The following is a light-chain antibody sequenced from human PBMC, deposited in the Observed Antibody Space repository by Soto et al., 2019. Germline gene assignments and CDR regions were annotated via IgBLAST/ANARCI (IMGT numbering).Light chain of an antibody. CDR1: QSVSTS. Sequence: TVLTQSPVTLALSPGESAVLSCRASQSVSTSLAWYQHKPGQAPRLFIYDASKRAPGIPARFTGSGSGTDFTLTISSLEPEDIAVYYCQVRDVWPSFGQGTKVEIK. V-gene: IGKV3-11*01. CDR3: QVRDVWPS. J-gene: IGKJ1*01. CDR2: DAS.